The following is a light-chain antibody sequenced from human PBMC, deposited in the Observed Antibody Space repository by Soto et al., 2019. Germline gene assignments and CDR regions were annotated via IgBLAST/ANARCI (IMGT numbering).Light chain of an antibody. CDR3: QQSYTTMWT. CDR1: QSISSY. J-gene: IGKJ1*01. CDR2: AAS. V-gene: IGKV1-39*01. Sequence: DIQMTQSPSSLSASVGDRVSITCRASQSISSYLNWYQQKVGKAPKLLIYAASSLQSGVPSRFSGSGSGTDFTLTISSLQPEDFAIYYCQQSYTTMWTFGQGTKVDIK.